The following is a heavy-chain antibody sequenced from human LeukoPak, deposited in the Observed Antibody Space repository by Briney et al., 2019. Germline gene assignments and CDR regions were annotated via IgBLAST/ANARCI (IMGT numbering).Heavy chain of an antibody. CDR3: ARVSVRDSSGYYYYGMDV. CDR1: GYIFIGYY. CDR2: INPNSGGT. D-gene: IGHD3-22*01. Sequence: GASVKVSCKTSGYIFIGYYIHWVRQAPGQGLEWMGWINPNSGGTNYAQKFQGWVTMTRDTSISTAYMELSRLRSDDTAVYYCARVSVRDSSGYYYYGMDVWGQGTTVTVSS. J-gene: IGHJ6*02. V-gene: IGHV1-2*04.